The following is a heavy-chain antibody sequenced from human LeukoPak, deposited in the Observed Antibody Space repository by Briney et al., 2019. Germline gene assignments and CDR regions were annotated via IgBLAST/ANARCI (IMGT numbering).Heavy chain of an antibody. CDR2: INPNSGGT. V-gene: IGHV1-2*02. Sequence: GAPVKVSCKASGYTFTGYYMHWVRQAPGQGLEWMGWINPNSGGTNYAQKLQGRVTMTTDTSTSTAYMELRSLRSDDTAVYYCARDQYYDSSGYYYAPYFDYWGQGTLVTVSS. J-gene: IGHJ4*02. D-gene: IGHD3-22*01. CDR1: GYTFTGYY. CDR3: ARDQYYDSSGYYYAPYFDY.